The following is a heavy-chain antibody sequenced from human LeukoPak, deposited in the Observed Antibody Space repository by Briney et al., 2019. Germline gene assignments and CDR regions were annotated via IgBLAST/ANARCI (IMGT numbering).Heavy chain of an antibody. V-gene: IGHV1-2*02. CDR3: ARVTIFGVPIWYFDY. D-gene: IGHD3-3*01. Sequence: ASVKVSCKASGYTFTGYYMHWVRQAPGQGLEWMGWINPNSGGPKYAQRFQGRVTMTRDTSISTAYMELSRLRSDDTAVYYCARVTIFGVPIWYFDYWGQGTLVTVSS. J-gene: IGHJ4*02. CDR1: GYTFTGYY. CDR2: INPNSGGP.